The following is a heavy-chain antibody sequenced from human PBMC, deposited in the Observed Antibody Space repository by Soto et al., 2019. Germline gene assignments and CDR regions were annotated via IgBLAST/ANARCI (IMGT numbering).Heavy chain of an antibody. CDR2: IYYSGST. V-gene: IGHV4-39*01. Sequence: QLQLQESGPGLVKPSETLSLTCTVSGGSISSSSYYWGWIRQPPGKGLEWIGSIYYSGSTYYNPSLKSPVPFSGDTSKHPFSLKRSSVPAADTAVYYCAGSTSWFDPWGQGTLVTVSS. J-gene: IGHJ5*02. CDR3: AGSTSWFDP. CDR1: GGSISSSSYY. D-gene: IGHD6-13*01.